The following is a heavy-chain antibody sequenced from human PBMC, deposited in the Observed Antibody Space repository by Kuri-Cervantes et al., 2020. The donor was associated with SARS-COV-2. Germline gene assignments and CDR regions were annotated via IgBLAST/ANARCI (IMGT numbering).Heavy chain of an antibody. Sequence: ASVKVSCKASGYTFTSFDINWVRQAPGQGLEWMGWLNVNRDKTGYAQKFQGRVTFTRDTSTSTAYMELTRLASEDTAVYYCTTLIDYWGQGALVTVSS. CDR3: TTLIDY. V-gene: IGHV1-8*03. J-gene: IGHJ4*02. CDR1: GYTFTSFD. CDR2: LNVNRDKT.